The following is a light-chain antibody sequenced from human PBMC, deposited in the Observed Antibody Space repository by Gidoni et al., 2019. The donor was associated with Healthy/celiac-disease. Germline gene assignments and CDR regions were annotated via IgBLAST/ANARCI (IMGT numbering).Light chain of an antibody. J-gene: IGKJ4*01. V-gene: IGKV3-20*01. Sequence: EMVLTQSPDTLSLSPGERATLSCRASQSVNSNYFAWYQQKPGQAPRRLIAGASIRAPGIPDRFSGSGSGTDFTLPISRLEPEDFAVYYCQQYTNSLPFGGGTKVEIK. CDR3: QQYTNSLP. CDR2: GAS. CDR1: QSVNSNY.